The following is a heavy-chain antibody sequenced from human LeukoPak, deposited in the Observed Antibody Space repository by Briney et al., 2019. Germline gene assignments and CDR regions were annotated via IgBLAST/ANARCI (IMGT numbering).Heavy chain of an antibody. V-gene: IGHV1-18*01. D-gene: IGHD2-21*02. CDR3: ARDKEQGLSIVVVTAGDY. CDR1: GYTFTSYG. Sequence: ASVKVSCKASGYTFTSYGISWVRQAPGQGLEWMGWISAYNGNTNYAQKLQGRVTMTTDTSTSTAYVELRSLGSDDTAVYYCARDKEQGLSIVVVTAGDYWGQGTLVTVSS. J-gene: IGHJ4*02. CDR2: ISAYNGNT.